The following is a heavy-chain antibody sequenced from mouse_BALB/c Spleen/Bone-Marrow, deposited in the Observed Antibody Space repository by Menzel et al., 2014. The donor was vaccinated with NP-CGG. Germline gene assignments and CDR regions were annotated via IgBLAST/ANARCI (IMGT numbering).Heavy chain of an antibody. J-gene: IGHJ3*01. CDR1: GFNIRDTY. V-gene: IGHV14-3*02. CDR2: IDPAKDNT. D-gene: IGHD3-2*01. CDR3: ARGVRQLGLPF. Sequence: EVQLQQSGAELAKPGASVKLSCTSSGFNIRDTYIHWVKQRPEQGLEWIGKIDPAKDNTEYDPKFQGKATITADTPSNTAYLQLSSLTSEDTAVYYCARGVRQLGLPFWGQGTLVTVST.